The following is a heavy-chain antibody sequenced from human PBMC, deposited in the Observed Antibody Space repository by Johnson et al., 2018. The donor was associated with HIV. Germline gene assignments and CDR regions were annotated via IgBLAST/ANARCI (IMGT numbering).Heavy chain of an antibody. J-gene: IGHJ3*02. V-gene: IGHV3-30*02. D-gene: IGHD1-1*01. CDR2: IRYDGSNK. CDR3: ARGGIIHDAFDI. Sequence: QMQLVESGGGLVQPGGSLRLSCAASGFTFSSYGMHWVRQAPGKGLEWVAFIRYDGSNKYYADSVKGRFTISRDNSKNTLYLQMSSLRAEDTAVYYCARGGIIHDAFDIWGQGTMVTVSS. CDR1: GFTFSSYG.